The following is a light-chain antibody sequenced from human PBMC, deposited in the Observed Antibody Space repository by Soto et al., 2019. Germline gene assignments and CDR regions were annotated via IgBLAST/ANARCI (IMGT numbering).Light chain of an antibody. Sequence: EIVLTQSPGTLPLSPGERATLSCTASETSEMTSLAWSHQKPGQAPRLGIYCASKTAFGIPDRFSGSTSGAVFHLSISRLEPEEYAVSHCLQRGSAPYTFGQGTRLEIK. V-gene: IGKV3-20*01. CDR3: LQRGSAPYT. CDR1: ETSEMTS. CDR2: CAS. J-gene: IGKJ2*01.